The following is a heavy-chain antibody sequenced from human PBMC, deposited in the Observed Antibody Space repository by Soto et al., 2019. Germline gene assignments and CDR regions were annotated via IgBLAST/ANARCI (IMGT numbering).Heavy chain of an antibody. CDR1: GYTFTSYD. CDR3: ARGQTLWLLRDHNGFDP. V-gene: IGHV1-8*01. D-gene: IGHD5-18*01. J-gene: IGHJ5*02. Sequence: ASVKVSCKASGYTFTSYDINWVRQATGQGLEWMGWMNPNSGNTGYAQKFQGRVTMTRNTSISTAYMELSSLRSEDTAVYYCARGQTLWLLRDHNGFDPWGQGTLVTAPQ. CDR2: MNPNSGNT.